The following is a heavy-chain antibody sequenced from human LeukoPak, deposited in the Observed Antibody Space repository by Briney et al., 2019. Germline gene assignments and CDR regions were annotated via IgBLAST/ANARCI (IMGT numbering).Heavy chain of an antibody. CDR3: ARAYDFWSGYTTPFFDY. J-gene: IGHJ4*02. V-gene: IGHV1-46*01. Sequence: ASVKVSCKASGYTFTSYGISWVRQAPGQGLEWMGIINPSGGSTSYAQKFQGRVTMTRDTSTSTVYMELSSLRSEDTAVYYCARAYDFWSGYTTPFFDYWGQGTLVTVSS. CDR1: GYTFTSYG. CDR2: INPSGGST. D-gene: IGHD3-3*01.